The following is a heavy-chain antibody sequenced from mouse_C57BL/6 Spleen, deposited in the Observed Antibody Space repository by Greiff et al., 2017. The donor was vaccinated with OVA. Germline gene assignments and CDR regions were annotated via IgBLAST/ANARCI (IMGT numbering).Heavy chain of an antibody. V-gene: IGHV1-52*01. CDR3: ARSMGLVYYFDY. D-gene: IGHD4-1*01. Sequence: VQLQQPGAELVRPGSSVKLSCKASGYTFTSYWMHWVKQRPIQGLEWIGNIDPSDSETHYNQKFKDKATLTVDKSSSTAYMQLSSLTSEDSAVDDCARSMGLVYYFDYWGQGTTLTVSS. J-gene: IGHJ2*01. CDR2: IDPSDSET. CDR1: GYTFTSYW.